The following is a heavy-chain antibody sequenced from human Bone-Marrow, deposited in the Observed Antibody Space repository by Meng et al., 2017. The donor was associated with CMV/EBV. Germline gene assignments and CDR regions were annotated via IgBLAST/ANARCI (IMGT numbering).Heavy chain of an antibody. CDR1: GYTFTGYY. V-gene: IGHV1-2*02. J-gene: IGHJ2*01. D-gene: IGHD3-22*01. CDR2: INPNSGGT. Sequence: ASVKVSCKASGYTFTGYYMHWVRQAPGQGLEWMGWINPNSGGTNYAQKFQGRVTMTRDTSLSTAYMELSRLRSDDTAVYYCARGGGITMIVVVINNWYFDLWGRGTLVTVSS. CDR3: ARGGGITMIVVVINNWYFDL.